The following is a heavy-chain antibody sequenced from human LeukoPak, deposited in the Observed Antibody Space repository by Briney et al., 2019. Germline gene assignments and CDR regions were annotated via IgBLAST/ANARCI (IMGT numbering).Heavy chain of an antibody. V-gene: IGHV4-34*01. CDR3: ARGSWFDP. Sequence: SETLSLTCAVYGGSFSGYYWSWIRQPPGKGLEWMGEINHSGSTNYHPSLKSRVTISVDTSNNQFSLKLSSVTAADTAVYYCARGSWFDPWGQGTLAPVSS. J-gene: IGHJ5*02. CDR1: GGSFSGYY. CDR2: INHSGST.